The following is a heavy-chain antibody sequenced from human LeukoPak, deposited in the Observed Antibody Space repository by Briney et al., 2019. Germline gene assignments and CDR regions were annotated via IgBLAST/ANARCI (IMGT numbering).Heavy chain of an antibody. CDR1: GFTFSSYA. V-gene: IGHV3-30*04. D-gene: IGHD3-10*01. Sequence: GGSLRLSCAASGFTFSSYAMHWVRQAPGKGLEWVAVISYDGSNKYYADSVKGRFTISRDNSKNTLYLQMNSLRAEDTAVYYCARGYYGSGSYYMGSYYYYGMDVWGKGTTVTVSS. CDR2: ISYDGSNK. J-gene: IGHJ6*04. CDR3: ARGYYGSGSYYMGSYYYYGMDV.